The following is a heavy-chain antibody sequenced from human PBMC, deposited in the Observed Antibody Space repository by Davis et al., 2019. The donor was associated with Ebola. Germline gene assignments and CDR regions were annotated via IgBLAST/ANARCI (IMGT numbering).Heavy chain of an antibody. CDR2: INPNRGST. D-gene: IGHD6-13*01. Sequence: ASVKVSCKASGYIFTNYGVNWLRQAPGQGLEWMGMINPNRGSTNYAQRFQGRVSLTSDTSTSTVYMELSSLRSEDTAVYYCARDRSRSWTVDYWGQGTPVTVSS. J-gene: IGHJ4*02. CDR3: ARDRSRSWTVDY. V-gene: IGHV1-46*01. CDR1: GYIFTNYG.